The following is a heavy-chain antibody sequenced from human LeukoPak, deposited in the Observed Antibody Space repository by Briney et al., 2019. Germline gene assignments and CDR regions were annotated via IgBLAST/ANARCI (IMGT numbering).Heavy chain of an antibody. CDR3: ARDGNYYGSGSYLYYYYMDV. CDR1: GGSISSSSYY. D-gene: IGHD3-10*01. V-gene: IGHV4-39*07. CDR2: IYYGGST. J-gene: IGHJ6*03. Sequence: SETLSLTCTVSGGSISSSSYYWGWIRQPPGKGLEWIGSIYYGGSTYYNPSLKSRVTISVDTSKNQFSLKLSSVTAADTAVYYCARDGNYYGSGSYLYYYYMDVWGKGTTVTISS.